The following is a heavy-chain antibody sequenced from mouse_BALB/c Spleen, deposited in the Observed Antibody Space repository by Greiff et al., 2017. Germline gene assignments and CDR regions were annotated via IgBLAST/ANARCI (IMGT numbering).Heavy chain of an antibody. V-gene: IGHV1-7*01. J-gene: IGHJ4*01. CDR1: GHTFTSYW. D-gene: IGHD1-2*01. CDR3: AREGYGYGYYYAMDY. Sequence: QVQLQQSGAELAKPGASVKMSCKASGHTFTSYWMHWVKQRPGQGLEWIGYINPSTGYTEYNQKFKDKATLTADKSSSTAYMQLSSLTSEDSAVYYCAREGYGYGYYYAMDYWGQGTSVTVSS. CDR2: INPSTGYT.